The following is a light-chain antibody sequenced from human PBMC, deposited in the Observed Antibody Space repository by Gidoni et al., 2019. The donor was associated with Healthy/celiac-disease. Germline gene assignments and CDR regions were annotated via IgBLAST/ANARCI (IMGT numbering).Light chain of an antibody. Sequence: IQMTQSPSSLSASVGDRVTITCRASQRISSYLNWYQQKPGKAPKLLTYAASSLQSGVPSRFSGSGSGTDFTLTISSLQPEDFATYYCQQSYSTPCSFGQGTKLEIK. J-gene: IGKJ2*04. CDR3: QQSYSTPCS. CDR2: AAS. V-gene: IGKV1-39*01. CDR1: QRISSY.